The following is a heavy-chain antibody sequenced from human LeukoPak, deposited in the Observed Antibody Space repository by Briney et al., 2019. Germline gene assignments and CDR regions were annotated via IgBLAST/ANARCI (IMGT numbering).Heavy chain of an antibody. CDR3: VRPPSGKDKRHDVLDV. CDR1: GYIFASYY. J-gene: IGHJ3*01. Sequence: GDSVKVSCKASGYIFASYYMQWVRQAPGQGLEWIGIINPDGGSTSYARKFQGRDTMTRETSTSTVYMELSSLRSEDTAVYYCVRPPSGKDKRHDVLDVWGQGTVVTVSS. CDR2: INPDGGST. D-gene: IGHD1-26*01. V-gene: IGHV1-46*01.